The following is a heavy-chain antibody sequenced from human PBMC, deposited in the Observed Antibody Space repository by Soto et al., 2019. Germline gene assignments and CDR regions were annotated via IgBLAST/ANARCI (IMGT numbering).Heavy chain of an antibody. Sequence: SETLSLTCTVSGGSISGSSYYWGWIRQPPGKGLEWIGSINYRGSTYYNPSLKSRVTISVDTSKKQFSLKLSSVTAADTAVYYCARLTYSYDSSGYYYFDYWGQGTLVTAPQ. CDR1: GGSISGSSYY. CDR2: INYRGST. V-gene: IGHV4-39*01. D-gene: IGHD3-22*01. CDR3: ARLTYSYDSSGYYYFDY. J-gene: IGHJ4*02.